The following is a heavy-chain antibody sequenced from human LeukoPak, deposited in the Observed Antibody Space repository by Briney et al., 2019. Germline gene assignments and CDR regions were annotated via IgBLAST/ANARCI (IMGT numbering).Heavy chain of an antibody. CDR3: ARDLNLSPDYGDRSDAFDI. Sequence: SETLSLTCAVYGGSFSGYYWSWIRQPAGKGLEWIGRIYTSGSTNYNPSLKSRVTISVDTSKNQFSLKLSSVTAADTAVYYCARDLNLSPDYGDRSDAFDIWGQGTMVTVSS. CDR1: GGSFSGYY. CDR2: IYTSGST. V-gene: IGHV4-4*07. D-gene: IGHD4-17*01. J-gene: IGHJ3*02.